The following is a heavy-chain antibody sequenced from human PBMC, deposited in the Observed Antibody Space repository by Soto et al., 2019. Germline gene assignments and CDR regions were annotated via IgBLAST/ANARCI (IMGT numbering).Heavy chain of an antibody. D-gene: IGHD3-10*01. J-gene: IGHJ4*02. Sequence: HPGGSLRLSCAASGIPSSGSAMHWVRQASGKGLEWVGRIRSQANSYATAYAASVKGRLTISRDDSKNTAYLQMNSLKAEDTAVYYCTREVLHFDYWGQGTLVTVSS. CDR1: GIPSSGSA. CDR3: TREVLHFDY. CDR2: IRSQANSYAT. V-gene: IGHV3-73*01.